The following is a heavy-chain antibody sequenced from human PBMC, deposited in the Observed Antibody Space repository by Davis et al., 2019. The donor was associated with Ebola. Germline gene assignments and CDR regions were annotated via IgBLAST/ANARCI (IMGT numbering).Heavy chain of an antibody. D-gene: IGHD4-17*01. Sequence: GESLKISCKGSGYSFTSYWIVWVRQMPGKGLEWMGIIYPDDSDTRYSPSFQGQVTISADKSISTAFLQWSSLKASDTAMYYCARGFDDDYARTPYAMDVWGKGTTVTVSS. CDR2: IYPDDSDT. V-gene: IGHV5-51*01. CDR3: ARGFDDDYARTPYAMDV. J-gene: IGHJ6*04. CDR1: GYSFTSYW.